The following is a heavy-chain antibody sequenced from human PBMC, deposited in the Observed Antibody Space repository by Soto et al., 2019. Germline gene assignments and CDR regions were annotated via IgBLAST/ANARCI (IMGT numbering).Heavy chain of an antibody. CDR2: IRSKANSYAT. D-gene: IGHD2-2*01. CDR3: TRLGAGYCSSTSCYDWFDP. V-gene: IGHV3-73*01. J-gene: IGHJ5*02. CDR1: GFTFSGSA. Sequence: GGSLRLSCAASGFTFSGSAMHWVRQASGKGLEWVGRIRSKANSYATAYAASVKGRFTISRDDSKNTAYLQMNSLKTEDTAVYYCTRLGAGYCSSTSCYDWFDPWGQGTLVTVSS.